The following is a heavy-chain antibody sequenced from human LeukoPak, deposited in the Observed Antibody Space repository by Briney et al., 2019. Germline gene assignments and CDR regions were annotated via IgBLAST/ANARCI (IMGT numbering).Heavy chain of an antibody. Sequence: GGSLRLSCTASEFTFCDYAMSWVRQAPGKGLEWVGFIRSKAYGGTTEYAASVKGRFTISRDDSKNIAYLQMNSLKTEDTAVYYCTRDKAGATGTFDYWGQGTLVTVSS. CDR2: IRSKAYGGTT. CDR1: EFTFCDYA. D-gene: IGHD1-26*01. V-gene: IGHV3-49*04. J-gene: IGHJ4*02. CDR3: TRDKAGATGTFDY.